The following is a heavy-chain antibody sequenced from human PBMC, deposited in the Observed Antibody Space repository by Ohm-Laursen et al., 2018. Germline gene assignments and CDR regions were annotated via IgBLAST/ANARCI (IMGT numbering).Heavy chain of an antibody. J-gene: IGHJ3*01. D-gene: IGHD2/OR15-2a*01. V-gene: IGHV3-53*01. CDR3: VRDHQYTFDV. CDR1: GFIVSSTY. Sequence: SLRLSCSASGFIVSSTYMDWVRQAPRKGLEYVAVIYTGGSTDYADSVKGRFTISRDDAKNSLYLQMDSLRADDTAVYYCVRDHQYTFDVWGQGTVVTVSS. CDR2: IYTGGST.